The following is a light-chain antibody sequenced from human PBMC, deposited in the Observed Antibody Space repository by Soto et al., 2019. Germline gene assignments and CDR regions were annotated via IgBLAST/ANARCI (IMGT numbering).Light chain of an antibody. CDR3: ASYVTGATYV. CDR2: EVS. CDR1: SSDVGGYNY. J-gene: IGLJ1*01. Sequence: QSALPQPASVSGSLGQSITISCAGTSSDVGGYNYVSWYQLHPGKAPKLMIHEVSERPSGVSHRFSGSKSGNTASLTISGLQAEDEADYYCASYVTGATYVFGSGTKVTVL. V-gene: IGLV2-14*01.